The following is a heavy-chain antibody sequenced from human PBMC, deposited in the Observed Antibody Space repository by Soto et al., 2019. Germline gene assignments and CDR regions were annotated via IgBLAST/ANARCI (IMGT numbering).Heavy chain of an antibody. CDR1: GGSISSSGYY. J-gene: IGHJ4*02. D-gene: IGHD4-17*01. Sequence: PSETLSLTCTVSGGSISSSGYYWGWIRQAPGKGLEWIGSLYYGGDTSYNPSLKSRVTISVDTSKNQFSLKLSSVTAADTAVYYCARGARTTYDYWGQGTLVTVSS. CDR2: LYYGGDT. V-gene: IGHV4-39*07. CDR3: ARGARTTYDY.